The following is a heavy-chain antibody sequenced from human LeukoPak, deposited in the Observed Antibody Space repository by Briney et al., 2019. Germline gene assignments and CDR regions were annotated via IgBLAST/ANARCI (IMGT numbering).Heavy chain of an antibody. CDR3: ARGSLGRWVPVS. Sequence: ASVKVSCKASGYTFTSYYIHWVRQAPGQGLEWMGIINPSGGSTSYAQKYQGRVTMTRNTSISTAYMELSSLRSEDTAVYYCARGSLGRWVPVSWGQGTLVTVSA. V-gene: IGHV1-46*01. J-gene: IGHJ4*01. D-gene: IGHD4-23*01. CDR2: INPSGGST. CDR1: GYTFTSYY.